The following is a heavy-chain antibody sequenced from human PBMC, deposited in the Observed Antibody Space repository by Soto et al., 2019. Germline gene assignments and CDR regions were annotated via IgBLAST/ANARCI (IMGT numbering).Heavy chain of an antibody. Sequence: QVQLVESGGGVVQPGGSLRLSCTASGFTFSSYGMHWVRQAPGKGLEWVAVIWNDGSNKLYPDSVKGRFTISRDNSKSTLFLQMNSLRAEDTAVYCCATSNWNFFDYWGQGTLVTVSS. J-gene: IGHJ4*02. D-gene: IGHD1-20*01. CDR2: IWNDGSNK. CDR1: GFTFSSYG. V-gene: IGHV3-33*03. CDR3: ATSNWNFFDY.